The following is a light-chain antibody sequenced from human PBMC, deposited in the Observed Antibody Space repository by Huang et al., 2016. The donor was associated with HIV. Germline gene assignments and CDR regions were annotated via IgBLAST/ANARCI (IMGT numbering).Light chain of an antibody. V-gene: IGKV1-39*01. Sequence: DIQMTQSPSSLSASVGDRVTITCRASQSINRYLNWYQQKPGKAPKLLIYSASALQSGVPSRFSGSGSGTDFTLTISSLQPEDFATYYCQQSYNTPRTFGPGIKVEIK. CDR1: QSINRY. CDR2: SAS. J-gene: IGKJ1*01. CDR3: QQSYNTPRT.